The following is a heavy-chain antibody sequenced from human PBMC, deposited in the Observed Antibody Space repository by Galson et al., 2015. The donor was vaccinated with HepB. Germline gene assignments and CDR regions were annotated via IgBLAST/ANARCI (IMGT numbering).Heavy chain of an antibody. CDR2: IWYDGSNK. J-gene: IGHJ4*03. V-gene: IGHV3-33*01. D-gene: IGHD3-9*01. Sequence: SLRLSCAASGFTFNNYGMHWVRQAPGKGLEWVAVIWYDGSNKYYAESVKGRFTISRDNSKNTLYLQMNSLRAEDTAVYYCVRDQNILTGYPTGNFDYWGQGTMVTVSS. CDR3: VRDQNILTGYPTGNFDY. CDR1: GFTFNNYG.